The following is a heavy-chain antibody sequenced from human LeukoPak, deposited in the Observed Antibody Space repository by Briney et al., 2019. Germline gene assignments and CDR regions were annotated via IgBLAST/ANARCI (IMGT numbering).Heavy chain of an antibody. CDR1: GYTFTCYY. CDR3: ASRWELPRTAEPFDY. V-gene: IGHV1-2*06. D-gene: IGHD1-26*01. CDR2: INPNSGGT. J-gene: IGHJ4*02. Sequence: ASVKVSCKASGYTFTCYYMHWVRQAPGQGLEWMGRINPNSGGTNYAQKFQGRVTMTRDTSISTAYMELSRLRSDDTAVYYCASRWELPRTAEPFDYWGQGTLVTVSS.